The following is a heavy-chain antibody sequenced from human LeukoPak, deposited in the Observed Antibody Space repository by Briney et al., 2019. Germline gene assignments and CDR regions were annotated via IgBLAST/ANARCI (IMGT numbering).Heavy chain of an antibody. J-gene: IGHJ5*02. V-gene: IGHV4-59*01. CDR1: GFTFSSYA. CDR3: ARESRRTTAKGFDP. Sequence: TGGSLRLSCAASGFTFSSYAMSWVRQAPGKGLEWIGYIYYSGSTNYNPSLKSRVTISVDTSKNQFSLKLSSVTAADTAVYYCARESRRTTAKGFDPWGQGTLVTVSS. CDR2: IYYSGST. D-gene: IGHD4-17*01.